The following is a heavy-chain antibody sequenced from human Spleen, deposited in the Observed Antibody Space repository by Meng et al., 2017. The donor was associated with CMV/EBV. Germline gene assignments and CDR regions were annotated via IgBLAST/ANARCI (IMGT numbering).Heavy chain of an antibody. V-gene: IGHV3-48*03. J-gene: IGHJ6*02. Sequence: GGSLRLSCAVSGFTLSSYEMNWVRQAPGKGREWVSYISSSGSTIKYADTVRGRFTISRDNTKNSLYLQMNSLRAEDTAVYYCARVLPAYNYYGMDVWGQGTTVTVSS. D-gene: IGHD2-2*01. CDR3: ARVLPAYNYYGMDV. CDR1: GFTLSSYE. CDR2: ISSSGSTI.